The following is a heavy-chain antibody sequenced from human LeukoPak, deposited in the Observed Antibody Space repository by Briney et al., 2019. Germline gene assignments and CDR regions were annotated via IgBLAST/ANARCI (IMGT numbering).Heavy chain of an antibody. J-gene: IGHJ6*02. Sequence: PGRSLRLSCTASGFTFGDYAMTWVRQAPGKGLEWVGFIRSKAYGGTTEYAASVKGRFTISRDDSKSIAYLQMSSLKTEDTAVYYCTKSRGYCSSTSCKPYGMDVWGQGTTVTVSS. V-gene: IGHV3-49*04. D-gene: IGHD2-2*01. CDR2: IRSKAYGGTT. CDR3: TKSRGYCSSTSCKPYGMDV. CDR1: GFTFGDYA.